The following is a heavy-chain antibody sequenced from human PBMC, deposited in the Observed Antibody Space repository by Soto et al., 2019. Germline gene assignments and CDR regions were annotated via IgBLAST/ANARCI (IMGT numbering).Heavy chain of an antibody. V-gene: IGHV4-59*01. Sequence: PSETLSLTCTVSGGSISSYYWSWIRQPPGKGLEWIGYIYYSGSTNYNPSLKSRVTISVDTSKNQFSLKLSSVTAADTAVYYCARTPRRYYYDSSGYYPGEGRSWFDPWGQGTLVTVSS. D-gene: IGHD3-22*01. CDR1: GGSISSYY. CDR2: IYYSGST. J-gene: IGHJ5*02. CDR3: ARTPRRYYYDSSGYYPGEGRSWFDP.